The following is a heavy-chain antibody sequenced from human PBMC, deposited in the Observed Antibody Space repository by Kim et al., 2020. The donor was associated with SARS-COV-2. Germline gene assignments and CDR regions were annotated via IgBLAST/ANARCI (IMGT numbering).Heavy chain of an antibody. D-gene: IGHD3-10*01. CDR3: ARHDHNAGSIDY. CDR2: IDPSDSYT. CDR1: GYSFTSYW. J-gene: IGHJ4*02. Sequence: GESLKISCKGSGYSFTSYWISWVRQMPGKGLEWMGRIDPSDSYTNYSPSFQGHVTIPADKSISTAYLQWSSLKASDTAMYYCARHDHNAGSIDYWGEGTLVTVSS. V-gene: IGHV5-10-1*01.